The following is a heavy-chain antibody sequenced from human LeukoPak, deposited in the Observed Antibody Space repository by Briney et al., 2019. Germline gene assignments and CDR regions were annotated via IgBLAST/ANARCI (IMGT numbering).Heavy chain of an antibody. Sequence: PSETLSLTCTVSGGSISSGGYYWSWIRQHPGKGLEWIGYTYYSGSTYYNPSLKSRVTISVDTSKNQFSLKLSSVTAADTAVYYCARDRRGVNDYWGQGTLVTVSS. CDR3: ARDRRGVNDY. J-gene: IGHJ4*02. CDR1: GGSISSGGYY. V-gene: IGHV4-31*03. D-gene: IGHD3-10*01. CDR2: TYYSGST.